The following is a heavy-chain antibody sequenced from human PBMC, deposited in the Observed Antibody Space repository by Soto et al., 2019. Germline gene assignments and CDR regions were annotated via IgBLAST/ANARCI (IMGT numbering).Heavy chain of an antibody. V-gene: IGHV3-23*01. J-gene: IGHJ4*02. D-gene: IGHD6-19*01. CDR3: AKLVTPSGGWGLIDS. CDR1: GFTFNRYD. CDR2: ISPGGDTT. Sequence: EVQLLESGGDLVRPGGSLRLSCVASGFTFNRYDMSWVRQVPGKGLEWVSAISPGGDTTYYADSVKGRLTISRDNSRDTVYLQMNSLRAEDTAMYYCAKLVTPSGGWGLIDSWGQGTLVTVSS.